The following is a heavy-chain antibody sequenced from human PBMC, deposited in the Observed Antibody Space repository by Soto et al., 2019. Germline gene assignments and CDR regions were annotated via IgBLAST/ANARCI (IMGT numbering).Heavy chain of an antibody. CDR1: GFSFSASA. D-gene: IGHD6-13*01. V-gene: IGHV3-73*01. CDR3: TRFSFRNSWYFDP. CDR2: IRSKPNNYAT. J-gene: IGHJ5*02. Sequence: EVQLVQSGGGLVQPGGSLKVSCAASGFSFSASAMHWVRQASGKGLEWVGRIRSKPNNYATEYAASVKGRFTISRDDSKNTAYLQMNSLKTEDTAVYYCTRFSFRNSWYFDPWGQGTLVTVSS.